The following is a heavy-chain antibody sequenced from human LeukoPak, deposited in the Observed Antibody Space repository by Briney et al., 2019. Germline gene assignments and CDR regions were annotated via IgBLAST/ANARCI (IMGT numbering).Heavy chain of an antibody. J-gene: IGHJ3*02. CDR3: ASDYGGNSGAFDI. D-gene: IGHD4-23*01. CDR1: GGSISSGSYS. CDR2: IYTSGST. V-gene: IGHV4-61*02. Sequence: KPSQTLSLTCTVSGGSISSGSYSWSWIRQPAGKGLEWIGRIYTSGSTNYNPSLKSRVTISVDTSKNQFSLKLSSVTAADTAVYYCASDYGGNSGAFDIWGQGTMVTVSS.